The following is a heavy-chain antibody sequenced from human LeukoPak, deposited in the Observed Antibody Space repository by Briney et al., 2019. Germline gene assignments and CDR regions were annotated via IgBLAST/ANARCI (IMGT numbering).Heavy chain of an antibody. V-gene: IGHV4-59*10. CDR3: ARAVGSTVAGYFDY. J-gene: IGHJ4*02. D-gene: IGHD6-19*01. Sequence: PSETLSLTCAVSGGSICSYNWSWIRQPPGKGLGCSGRIYNSGSNNYNPFLKSGVTMSVDTSKNQFSLKLSYVTAADTAVYYCARAVGSTVAGYFDYWGQGTLVTVSS. CDR1: GGSICSYN. CDR2: IYNSGSN.